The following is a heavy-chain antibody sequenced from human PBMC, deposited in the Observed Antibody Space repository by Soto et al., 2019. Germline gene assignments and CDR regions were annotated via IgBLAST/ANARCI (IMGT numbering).Heavy chain of an antibody. CDR2: IYYSGST. J-gene: IGHJ5*02. Sequence: SETLSLTCTVSGGSISSSSYYWGWIRQPPGKGLEWIGSIYYSGSTYYNPSLKSRVTISVDTSKNQFSLKLSSVTAADTAVYYCARPTSHWNYVSGWFDPWGQVTRVTFSS. CDR3: ARPTSHWNYVSGWFDP. V-gene: IGHV4-39*01. D-gene: IGHD1-7*01. CDR1: GGSISSSSYY.